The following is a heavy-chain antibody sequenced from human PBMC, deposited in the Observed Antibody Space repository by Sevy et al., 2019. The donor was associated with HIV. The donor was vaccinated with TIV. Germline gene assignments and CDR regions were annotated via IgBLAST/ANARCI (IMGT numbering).Heavy chain of an antibody. CDR3: ARTHYDSSGYYYPSAHYYFDY. CDR2: IYYSGST. Sequence: SETLSLTCTVSGGSISSYYWSWIRQPPGKGLEWIGYIYYSGSTNYNPSLKSRVTISVDTSKNQFSLELSSVTAADTAVYYCARTHYDSSGYYYPSAHYYFDYWGQGTLVTVSS. J-gene: IGHJ4*02. D-gene: IGHD3-22*01. CDR1: GGSISSYY. V-gene: IGHV4-59*01.